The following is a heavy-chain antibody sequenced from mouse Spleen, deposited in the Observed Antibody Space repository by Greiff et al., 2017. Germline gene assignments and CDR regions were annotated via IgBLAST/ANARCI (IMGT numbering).Heavy chain of an antibody. CDR1: GYSITSGYY. V-gene: IGHV3-6*01. D-gene: IGHD1-2*01. Sequence: EVKLVESGPGLVKPSQSLYLTCSVTGYSITSGYYWKWIRKPAGNKEEWMGYISYDGSNNYNPYLKNRITITRDTSKNQFFLKLNTVTTEDTATYYCARDNGYPFAYWGQGTLVTVSA. CDR2: ISYDGSN. J-gene: IGHJ3*01. CDR3: ARDNGYPFAY.